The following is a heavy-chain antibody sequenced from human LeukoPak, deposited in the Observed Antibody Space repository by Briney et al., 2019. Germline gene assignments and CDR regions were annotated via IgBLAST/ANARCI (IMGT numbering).Heavy chain of an antibody. D-gene: IGHD6-13*01. CDR3: ARDRSAAPADY. Sequence: SETPSLTCTVSGGSISSYYWSWIRQPPGKGLEWIGYIYYSGSTNYNPSLKSRVTISVDTSKNQLSLKLSSVTAADTAVYYCARDRSAAPADYWGQGTLVTVSS. CDR1: GGSISSYY. V-gene: IGHV4-59*01. CDR2: IYYSGST. J-gene: IGHJ4*02.